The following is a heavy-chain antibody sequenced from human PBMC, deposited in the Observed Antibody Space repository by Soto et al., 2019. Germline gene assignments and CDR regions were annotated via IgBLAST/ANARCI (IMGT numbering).Heavy chain of an antibody. CDR1: GYTFSTSG. D-gene: IGHD2-8*01. CDR2: IAVGSGYT. Sequence: SVKVSCKTSGYTFSTSGISWVRQARGQRLEWIGWIAVGSGYTNYAQRFQDRVTLTRDMSTATTYMELSRLTSEDTAIYYCAADATAWQQMVPSDYWGQGTLVTVSS. V-gene: IGHV1-58*02. CDR3: AADATAWQQMVPSDY. J-gene: IGHJ4*02.